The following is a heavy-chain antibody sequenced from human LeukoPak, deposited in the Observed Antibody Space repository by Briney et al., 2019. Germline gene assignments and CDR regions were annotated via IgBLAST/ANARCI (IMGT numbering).Heavy chain of an antibody. J-gene: IGHJ6*03. V-gene: IGHV3-23*01. D-gene: IGHD6-19*01. CDR2: ISGSGGST. CDR1: GFTFSSYA. Sequence: GGSLRLSCAASGFTFSSYAMSWVRQAPGKGLEWVSAISGSGGSTYYPDSVKGRFTISRDNSKNTLYLQMNSLRAEDTAVYYCAKNALMFSSGWYYYYYMDVWGKGTTVTVSS. CDR3: AKNALMFSSGWYYYYYMDV.